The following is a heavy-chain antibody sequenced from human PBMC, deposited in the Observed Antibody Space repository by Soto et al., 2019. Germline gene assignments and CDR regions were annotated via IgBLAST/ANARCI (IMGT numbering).Heavy chain of an antibody. Sequence: LRLSCTASGFTFGDYAMSWVRQAPGKGLEWVGFIRSKAYGGTTEYAASVKGRFTISRDDSKSIAYLQMNSLKTEDTAVYYCTYSSGYYYYRMDVWGQGTTVTVSS. CDR1: GFTFGDYA. CDR3: TYSSGYYYYRMDV. J-gene: IGHJ6*02. V-gene: IGHV3-49*04. CDR2: IRSKAYGGTT. D-gene: IGHD3-22*01.